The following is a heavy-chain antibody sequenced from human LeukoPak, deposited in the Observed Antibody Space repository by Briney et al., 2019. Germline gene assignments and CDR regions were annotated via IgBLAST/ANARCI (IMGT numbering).Heavy chain of an antibody. CDR3: ARAMVYSSSWYYGDRYYYYMDV. Sequence: PSETLSLTCTVSGGSISSSSYYWGWIRQPPGKGLEWIGSIYYSGSTYYNPSLKSRVTISVDTSKNQFSLKLSSVTAADTAVYYCARAMVYSSSWYYGDRYYYYMDVWGKGTTVTVSS. CDR2: IYYSGST. CDR1: GGSISSSSYY. V-gene: IGHV4-39*07. D-gene: IGHD6-13*01. J-gene: IGHJ6*03.